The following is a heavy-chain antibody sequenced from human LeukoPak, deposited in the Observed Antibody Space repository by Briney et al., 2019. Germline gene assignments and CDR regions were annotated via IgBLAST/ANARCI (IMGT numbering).Heavy chain of an antibody. CDR1: GGSFSGYY. V-gene: IGHV4-34*01. J-gene: IGHJ4*02. CDR3: ARGRLPDGY. CDR2: INHSGST. D-gene: IGHD5-24*01. Sequence: PSETLSLTCAVYGGSFSGYYWSWIRQPPGKGLEWIGEINHSGSTDYNPSLKSRVTISVDTSKNQFSLKLSSVTAADTAVYYCARGRLPDGYWGQGTLVTVSS.